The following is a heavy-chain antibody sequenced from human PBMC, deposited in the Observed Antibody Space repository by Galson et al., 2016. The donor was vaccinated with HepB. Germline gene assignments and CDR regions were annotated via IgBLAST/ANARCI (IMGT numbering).Heavy chain of an antibody. J-gene: IGHJ4*02. CDR3: ASGMRWDFDH. CDR2: ISAYNANT. D-gene: IGHD1-26*01. CDR1: GYTLNTYG. Sequence: SVKVSCKASGYTLNTYGINWVRQAPGQGLEWMGWISAYNANTNFGQKFQDRVTLTTDTSTNTAYMDLRSLRSDDTAVYYCASGMRWDFDHWGRGSLVSVFS. V-gene: IGHV1-18*01.